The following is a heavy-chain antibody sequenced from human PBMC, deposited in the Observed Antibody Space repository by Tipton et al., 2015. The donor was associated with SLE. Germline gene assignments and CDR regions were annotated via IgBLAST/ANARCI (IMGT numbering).Heavy chain of an antibody. D-gene: IGHD1-7*01. V-gene: IGHV1-18*01. CDR2: ISAYNGNT. Sequence: QSGAEVKKPGASVKVSCKASGYTFTSYDISWVRQAPGQGLEWMGWISAYNGNTNYAQKLQGRVTMTTDTSTSTAYMELRSLRSDDTAVYYCARGAITGTTLPYYYYGMDVWGQGTTVTVSS. CDR3: ARGAITGTTLPYYYYGMDV. CDR1: GYTFTSYD. J-gene: IGHJ6*02.